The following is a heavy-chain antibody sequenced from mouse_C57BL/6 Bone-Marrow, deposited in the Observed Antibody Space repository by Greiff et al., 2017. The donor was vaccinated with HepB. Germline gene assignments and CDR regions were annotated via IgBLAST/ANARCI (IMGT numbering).Heavy chain of an antibody. CDR2: IDPSDSYT. CDR3: ARWAYFDV. J-gene: IGHJ1*03. V-gene: IGHV1-69*01. Sequence: QVQLQQPGAELVMPGASVKLSCKASGYTFTSYWMHWVKQRPGQGLEWIGGIDPSDSYTNYNQKFKGKSTLTVDKSSSTAYMQLSSLTSEDSAVYYGARWAYFDVWGTGTTVTVAS. CDR1: GYTFTSYW.